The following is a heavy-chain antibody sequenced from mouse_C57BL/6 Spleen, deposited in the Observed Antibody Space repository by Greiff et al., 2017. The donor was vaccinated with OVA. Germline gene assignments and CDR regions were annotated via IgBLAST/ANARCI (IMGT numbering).Heavy chain of an antibody. J-gene: IGHJ4*01. CDR2: ISSGGSYT. V-gene: IGHV5-6*02. D-gene: IGHD2-1*01. Sequence: DVKLVESGGDLVKPGGSLKLSCAASGFTFSSYGMSWVRQTPDKRLEWVATISSGGSYTYYPDSVKGRFTISRDNAKNTLYLQMSSLKSEDTAMYYCARHNGNYYAPYYAMDYWGQGTSVTVSS. CDR1: GFTFSSYG. CDR3: ARHNGNYYAPYYAMDY.